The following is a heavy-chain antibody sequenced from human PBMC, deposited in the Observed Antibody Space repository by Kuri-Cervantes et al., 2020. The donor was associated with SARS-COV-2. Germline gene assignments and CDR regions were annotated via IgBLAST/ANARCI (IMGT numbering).Heavy chain of an antibody. CDR3: ARLRRHNNGWFATGYYMDV. D-gene: IGHD6-19*01. CDR2: IYHNGNT. J-gene: IGHJ6*03. V-gene: IGHV4-4*02. Sequence: SETLSLTCDVSGDSMNNGNWWTWVRQTPGKGLEWIGEIYHNGNTNYNPSLKSRVTISVDESKNQFSLNLTSVTAADTAVYYCARLRRHNNGWFATGYYMDVWGKGTTVTVSS. CDR1: GDSMNNGNW.